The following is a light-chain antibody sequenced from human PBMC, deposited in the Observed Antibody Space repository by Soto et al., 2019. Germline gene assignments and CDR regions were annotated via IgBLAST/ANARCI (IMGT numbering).Light chain of an antibody. CDR2: DAS. V-gene: IGKV3-20*01. J-gene: IGKJ1*01. CDR3: QQYGSSPT. CDR1: QSVRSSY. Sequence: EIVLTQSPGTLSLSPGERATLSCRASQSVRSSYLAWYQQKPGQSPRLLIYDASNRATGIPDRFSGSGSGTDFTLAISRLEPEDFALYSCQQYGSSPTFGQGTKVEIK.